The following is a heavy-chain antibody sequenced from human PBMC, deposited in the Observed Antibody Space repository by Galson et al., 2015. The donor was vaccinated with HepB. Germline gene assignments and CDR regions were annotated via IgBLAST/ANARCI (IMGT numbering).Heavy chain of an antibody. J-gene: IGHJ6*03. Sequence: SVKVSCKASGYTFTSYAMHWVRQAPGQRLEWMGWINAGNGNTEYSQKFQGRVTITRDTSASTAYMELSSLRSEDTAVYYCARPSYDYDFWSGSPGDYYYYYMDVWGKGTTVTVSS. CDR2: INAGNGNT. V-gene: IGHV1-3*01. D-gene: IGHD3-3*01. CDR3: ARPSYDYDFWSGSPGDYYYYYMDV. CDR1: GYTFTSYA.